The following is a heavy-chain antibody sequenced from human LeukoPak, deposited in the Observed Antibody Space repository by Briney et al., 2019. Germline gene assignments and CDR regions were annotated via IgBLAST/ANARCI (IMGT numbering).Heavy chain of an antibody. CDR1: GGSISGYY. D-gene: IGHD1-26*01. Sequence: SETLSLTCTVSGGSISGYYWSWIRQHPGKGLEWIGYIYYSGSTYYNPSLKSRVTISVDTSKNQFSLKLSSVTAADTAVYYCARASWSTAFDIWGQGTMVTVSS. V-gene: IGHV4-59*06. CDR3: ARASWSTAFDI. CDR2: IYYSGST. J-gene: IGHJ3*02.